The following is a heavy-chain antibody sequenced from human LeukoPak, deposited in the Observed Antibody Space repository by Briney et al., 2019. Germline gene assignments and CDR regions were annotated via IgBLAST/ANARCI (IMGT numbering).Heavy chain of an antibody. CDR3: ARDDHAWFDP. D-gene: IGHD1-14*01. CDR1: GYSISSGYY. V-gene: IGHV4-38-2*02. J-gene: IGHJ5*02. CDR2: IYHSGST. Sequence: PSETLSLTCTVSGYSISSGYYWGWIRQPPGKGLEWIGSIYHSGSTYYNPSLKSRVTISVDTSKNQFSLKLSSVTAADTAVYYCARDDHAWFDPWGQGTLVTVSS.